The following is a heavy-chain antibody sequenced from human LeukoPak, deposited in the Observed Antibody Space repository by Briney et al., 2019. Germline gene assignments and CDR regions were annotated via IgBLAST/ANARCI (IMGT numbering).Heavy chain of an antibody. CDR3: ARDLEYCSGGSCYDWFDC. J-gene: IGHJ5*01. Sequence: GGSLRLSCAASGFTFSRYRMIWVRHSPGKGLEWVSSISSSSSYIYYADSVKDRFTISRDNANNSLYLPMNRLRAEDTAVYYCARDLEYCSGGSCYDWFDCGGEGPLVTVS. CDR1: GFTFSRYR. V-gene: IGHV3-21*01. CDR2: ISSSSSYI. D-gene: IGHD2-15*01.